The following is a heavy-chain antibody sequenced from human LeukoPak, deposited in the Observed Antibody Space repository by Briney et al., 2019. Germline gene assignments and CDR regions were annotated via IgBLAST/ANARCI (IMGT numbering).Heavy chain of an antibody. CDR1: GFTFSTHS. V-gene: IGHV3-23*01. Sequence: GGSLRLSCVASGFTFSTHSMSWVRQAPGKGLDWVSAITGSGGTTYYADSVKGRFTISRDNSKNTLYLQIDSLRAEDTAVYLCAVRGVTKNYWGQGTLVTVSS. J-gene: IGHJ4*02. D-gene: IGHD3-10*02. CDR3: AVRGVTKNY. CDR2: ITGSGGTT.